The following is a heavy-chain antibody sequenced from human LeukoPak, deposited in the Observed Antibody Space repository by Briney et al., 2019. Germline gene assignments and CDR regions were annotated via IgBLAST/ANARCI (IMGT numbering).Heavy chain of an antibody. D-gene: IGHD2-21*02. Sequence: SETLSLTCAVSDYSLSSAYYWGWIRQPPGKGLAWIGSIYHSGSTDYNPSLKSRVTISVDTSKNQFSLKLRSVTAADTAVYYCARDQAYCGGDCYFDFWGQGTLVTVSS. CDR2: IYHSGST. CDR3: ARDQAYCGGDCYFDF. J-gene: IGHJ4*02. V-gene: IGHV4-38-2*02. CDR1: DYSLSSAYY.